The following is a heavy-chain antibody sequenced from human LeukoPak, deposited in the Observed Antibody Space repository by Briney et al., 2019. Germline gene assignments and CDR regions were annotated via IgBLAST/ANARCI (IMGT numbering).Heavy chain of an antibody. CDR2: IKSKTDGGTT. D-gene: IGHD6-19*01. CDR1: GFTFSNAW. Sequence: GGSLRLSCAASGFTFSNAWMSWVRQAPGKGLEWVGRIKSKTDGGTTDYAAPVKGRFTISRDDSKNTLYLQMNSLKTEDTAVYYCFSGWYYPYYYMDVWGKGTTVTVSS. J-gene: IGHJ6*03. CDR3: FSGWYYPYYYMDV. V-gene: IGHV3-15*01.